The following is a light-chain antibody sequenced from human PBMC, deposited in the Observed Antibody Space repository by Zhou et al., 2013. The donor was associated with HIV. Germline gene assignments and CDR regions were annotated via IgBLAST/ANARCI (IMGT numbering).Light chain of an antibody. CDR2: AAS. J-gene: IGKJ3*01. Sequence: DIQMTQSPSSLSASVGDTVTITCRASRSVSPWLAWYQQKPGKAPKLLIYAASSLQSGVPSRFSGSGSGTEFTLTISCLQSEDFATYFCQHYYTYPFTFGPGTKVDIK. V-gene: IGKV1-5*01. CDR3: QHYYTYPFT. CDR1: RSVSPW.